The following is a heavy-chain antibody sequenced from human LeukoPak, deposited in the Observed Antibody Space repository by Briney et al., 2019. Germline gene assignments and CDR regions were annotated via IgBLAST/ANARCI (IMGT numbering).Heavy chain of an antibody. D-gene: IGHD6-13*01. CDR2: INQDGTTK. V-gene: IGHV3-7*03. J-gene: IGHJ2*01. CDR3: AKGSSTYSITSYWYFDL. Sequence: GGSLRLSCTASGFTFSSYWMNWVRQAPGTGLEWVANINQDGTTKYYLDSVKGRFTISRDNAKNSLYLQMNSLRAEDTAVYYCAKGSSTYSITSYWYFDLWGRGTLVTVSS. CDR1: GFTFSSYW.